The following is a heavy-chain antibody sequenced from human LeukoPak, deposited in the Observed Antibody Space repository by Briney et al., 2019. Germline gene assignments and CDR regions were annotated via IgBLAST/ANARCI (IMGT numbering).Heavy chain of an antibody. Sequence: SETLSLTCTVSGGSISSYYWSWIRQPPGKGLEWIGYIYYSGSTNYNPSLKSRVTISVDTSKNQFSLKLSSVTAADTAVYYCARDGYSSSWYGTLDAFDIWGQGTMVTVSS. D-gene: IGHD6-13*01. CDR3: ARDGYSSSWYGTLDAFDI. V-gene: IGHV4-59*01. J-gene: IGHJ3*02. CDR2: IYYSGST. CDR1: GGSISSYY.